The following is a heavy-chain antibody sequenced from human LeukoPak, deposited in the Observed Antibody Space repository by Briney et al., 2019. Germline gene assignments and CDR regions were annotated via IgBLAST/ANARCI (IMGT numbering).Heavy chain of an antibody. J-gene: IGHJ3*02. CDR3: ARNRFALDI. V-gene: IGHV3-7*04. D-gene: IGHD2/OR15-2a*01. Sequence: GGSLRLSCAASGFTFTTYWITWVRQAPGKGLEWVANIKEDGNEKTYVDSVKGRSTISRDNAKNSLYLQMNSLRVEDTAVYYCARNRFALDIWGQGTMVTVSA. CDR1: GFTFTTYW. CDR2: IKEDGNEK.